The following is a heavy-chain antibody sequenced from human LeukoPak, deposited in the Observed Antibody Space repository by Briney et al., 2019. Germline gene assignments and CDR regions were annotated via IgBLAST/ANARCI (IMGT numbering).Heavy chain of an antibody. CDR3: AKDSSLWFGELFLNWFDP. CDR1: GFTFSSYA. Sequence: PGGSLRLSRAASGFTFSSYAMSWVRQAPGKGLEWVSAISGSGGSTYYADSVKGRFTISRDNSKNTLYLQMNSLRAEDTAVYYCAKDSSLWFGELFLNWFDPWGQGTLVTVSS. CDR2: ISGSGGST. D-gene: IGHD3-10*01. J-gene: IGHJ5*02. V-gene: IGHV3-23*01.